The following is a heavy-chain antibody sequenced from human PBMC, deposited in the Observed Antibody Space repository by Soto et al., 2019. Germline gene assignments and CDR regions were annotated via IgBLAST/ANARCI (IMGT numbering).Heavy chain of an antibody. CDR1: GYTFTSYA. Sequence: WASVKVSCKASGYTFTSYAMHWVRQAPGQRLEWMGWINAGNGNTKYSQKFQGRVTITRDTSASTAYMELSSLRSEDTAVYYCARGVDYGAFDIWGQGTMVTVPS. D-gene: IGHD4-17*01. V-gene: IGHV1-3*01. CDR2: INAGNGNT. CDR3: ARGVDYGAFDI. J-gene: IGHJ3*02.